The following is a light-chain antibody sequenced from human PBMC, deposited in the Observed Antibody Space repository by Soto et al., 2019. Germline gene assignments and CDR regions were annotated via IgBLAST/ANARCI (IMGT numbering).Light chain of an antibody. CDR1: RTVDGNY. J-gene: IGKJ3*01. V-gene: IGKV3-20*01. CDR3: QQYSASPRT. CDR2: SAS. Sequence: EGVLTQSPGTLSLSPGERATLSCRASRTVDGNYLAWYHQKPGQPPRLLIHSASTRAPGIPDRFSASGAGTDFTLTISRLEPEDSAVYYCQQYSASPRTFGPGTNVEIK.